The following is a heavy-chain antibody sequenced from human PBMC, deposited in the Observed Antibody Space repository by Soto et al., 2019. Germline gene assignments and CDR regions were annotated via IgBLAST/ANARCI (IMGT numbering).Heavy chain of an antibody. CDR2: IYKSGST. CDR1: GDSISTYY. Sequence: PSETLSLTCTVSGDSISTYYWSWIRQPPGKGLEYIGYIYKSGSTNYYPSLKSRVAISVDTSKNQFSLKMRSVTAADTAVYYCARATPVRVKGYDFDYWGQGTLVTVSS. D-gene: IGHD5-12*01. CDR3: ARATPVRVKGYDFDY. V-gene: IGHV4-59*01. J-gene: IGHJ4*02.